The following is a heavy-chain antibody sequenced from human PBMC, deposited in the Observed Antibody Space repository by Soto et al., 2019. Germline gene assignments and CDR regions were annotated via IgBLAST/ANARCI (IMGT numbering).Heavy chain of an antibody. CDR3: ARDQGDTAMGFWFDP. J-gene: IGHJ5*02. Sequence: QVQLQESGPGLVKPSETLSLTCTVSGGSISSYYWSWIRQPPGKGLEWIGYIYYSGSTDYTPSLKSRVTISVDTSKNQFSLKLSSVTAADTAVYYCARDQGDTAMGFWFDPWGQGTLVTVSS. V-gene: IGHV4-59*01. CDR1: GGSISSYY. D-gene: IGHD5-18*01. CDR2: IYYSGST.